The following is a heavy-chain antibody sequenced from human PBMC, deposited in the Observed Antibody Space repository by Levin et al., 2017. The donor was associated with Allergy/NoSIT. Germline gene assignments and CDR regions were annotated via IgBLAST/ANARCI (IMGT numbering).Heavy chain of an antibody. CDR3: ARLDGAARRGIIGDYYYYYGMDV. J-gene: IGHJ6*02. CDR1: GYSFTSYW. CDR2: IYPGDSDT. V-gene: IGHV5-51*01. Sequence: HGESLKISCKGSGYSFTSYWIGWVRQMPGKGLEWMGIIYPGDSDTRYSPSFQGQVTISADKSISTAYLQWSSLKASDTAMYYCARLDGAARRGIIGDYYYYYGMDVWGQGTTVTVSS. D-gene: IGHD6-6*01.